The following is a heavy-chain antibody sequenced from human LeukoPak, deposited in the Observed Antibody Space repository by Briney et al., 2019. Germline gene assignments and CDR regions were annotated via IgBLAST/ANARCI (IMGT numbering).Heavy chain of an antibody. Sequence: GGSLRLSCAASGFTFSSNYMSWVRQTPGKGLEWVSVIYSGGSTYYADSVKGRFTIPRDNSKNPLYLQMNSLRAEDTAVYYCARVIRGGNYNMLTGLDYWGQGTLVTVSS. CDR3: ARVIRGGNYNMLTGLDY. J-gene: IGHJ4*02. CDR1: GFTFSSNY. V-gene: IGHV3-66*01. CDR2: IYSGGST. D-gene: IGHD3-9*01.